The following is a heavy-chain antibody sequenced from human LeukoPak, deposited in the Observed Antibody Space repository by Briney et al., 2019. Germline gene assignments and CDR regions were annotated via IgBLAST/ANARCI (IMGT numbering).Heavy chain of an antibody. CDR3: ARGTYYDSSAYSGVRLFDY. CDR2: INPNSGRT. V-gene: IGHV1-2*02. D-gene: IGHD3-22*01. Sequence: ASVKVSCEASGYTFTGYYMHWVRQAPGQGLEWMGWINPNSGRTNYAQKFQGRVTMTGDTSISTAYMELTRLTSDDTAVYYCARGTYYDSSAYSGVRLFDYWGQGTLVTVPS. CDR1: GYTFTGYY. J-gene: IGHJ4*02.